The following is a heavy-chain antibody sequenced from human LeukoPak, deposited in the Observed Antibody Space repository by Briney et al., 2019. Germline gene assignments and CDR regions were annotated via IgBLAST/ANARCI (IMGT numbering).Heavy chain of an antibody. Sequence: GASVKVSCKASGYTFTSYYMHWVRQAPGQGLEWLGWISAYNGTTNYAQKLQGRVTMTTDTSTSTAYMELRSLRSDDTAVYYCAREENTISELKYWGQGTLVTVSS. CDR3: AREENTISELKY. D-gene: IGHD3-10*01. J-gene: IGHJ4*02. CDR2: ISAYNGTT. CDR1: GYTFTSYY. V-gene: IGHV1-18*04.